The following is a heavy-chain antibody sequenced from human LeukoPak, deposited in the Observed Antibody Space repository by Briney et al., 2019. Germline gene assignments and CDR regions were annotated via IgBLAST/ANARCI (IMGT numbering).Heavy chain of an antibody. V-gene: IGHV3-53*01. CDR2: IYSGGST. D-gene: IGHD3-16*02. CDR1: GFTASSNY. Sequence: GGSLRLSCAASGFTASSNYMSWVRQAPGKGLEWVSVIYSGGSTYYADSVKGRFTISRDNSKNTLYLQMNSLRAEDTAVYYCASHRDPSGFWGSYRPFDYWGQGTLVTVSS. J-gene: IGHJ4*02. CDR3: ASHRDPSGFWGSYRPFDY.